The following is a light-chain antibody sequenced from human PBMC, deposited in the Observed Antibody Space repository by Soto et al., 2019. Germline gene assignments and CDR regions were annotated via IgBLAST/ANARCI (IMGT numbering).Light chain of an antibody. CDR1: QSVTNS. CDR3: QQHISWPLT. Sequence: EIVLTHSPGTLSLPPWEIATLSCRASQSVTNSLAWYQQKPGQAPRLLVYDASNRATGIPTRFSGSGSGTDFTLTISNLEPEDFAVYYCQQHISWPLTFGGGTKVDIK. J-gene: IGKJ4*01. CDR2: DAS. V-gene: IGKV3-11*01.